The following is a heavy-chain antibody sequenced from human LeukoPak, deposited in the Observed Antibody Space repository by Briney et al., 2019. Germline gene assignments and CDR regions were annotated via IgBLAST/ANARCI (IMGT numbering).Heavy chain of an antibody. CDR2: ISDSGGRT. Sequence: GGSLRLSCAVSGITLSNYGMSWVRQTPGKGLEWVAGISDSGGRTNYADSVKGRFTISRDNPKNTLYLQMNSLRVEDTAVYFCAKRGVVIRVILVGFHKEAYYFDSWGQGALVTVSS. D-gene: IGHD3-22*01. V-gene: IGHV3-23*01. CDR3: AKRGVVIRVILVGFHKEAYYFDS. CDR1: GITLSNYG. J-gene: IGHJ4*02.